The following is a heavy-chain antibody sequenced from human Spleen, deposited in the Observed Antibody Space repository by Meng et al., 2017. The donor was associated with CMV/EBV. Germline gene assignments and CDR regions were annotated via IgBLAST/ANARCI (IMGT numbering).Heavy chain of an antibody. CDR2: IYTSGST. CDR3: ARDPPYCGGDCGWFDP. Sequence: VQSKESGPGLLKPAATLSLTCTVSGGSISSYYWRWIRQPAGKGLEWIGRIYTSGSTNYNPSLKSRVTMSVDTSKNQFSLKLSSVTAADTAVYYCARDPPYCGGDCGWFDPWGQGTLVTVSS. D-gene: IGHD2-21*02. J-gene: IGHJ5*02. CDR1: GGSISSYY. V-gene: IGHV4-4*07.